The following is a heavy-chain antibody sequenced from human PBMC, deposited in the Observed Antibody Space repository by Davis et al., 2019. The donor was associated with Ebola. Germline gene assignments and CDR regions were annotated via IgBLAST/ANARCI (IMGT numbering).Heavy chain of an antibody. CDR1: GLTFSDNW. D-gene: IGHD1-26*01. J-gene: IGHJ5*02. CDR2: INNDGSSI. CDR3: AREVGRAMVDP. Sequence: HTGRSLRLSCAASGLTFSDNWMQWVRQAPGKGLAWLSRINNDGSSISYADSVKGRFTISRDNAKHSLSLQMNRLTAEDTAVYYCAREVGRAMVDPWGQGTLVTVSS. V-gene: IGHV3-74*01.